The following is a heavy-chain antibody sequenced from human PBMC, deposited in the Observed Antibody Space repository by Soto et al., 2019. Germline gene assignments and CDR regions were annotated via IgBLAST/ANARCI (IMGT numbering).Heavy chain of an antibody. CDR3: ARTSPWGSYRYYFDY. CDR1: GGSISSSTYY. J-gene: IGHJ4*02. CDR2: IYYSGST. D-gene: IGHD3-16*02. V-gene: IGHV4-39*07. Sequence: SETLSLTCTVSGGSISSSTYYWGWIRQPPGKGLEWIGIIYYSGSTYYNPSLKSRVTMSLDTSKNQFSLKASDTAMYYCARTSPWGSYRYYFDYWGQGTLVTVSS.